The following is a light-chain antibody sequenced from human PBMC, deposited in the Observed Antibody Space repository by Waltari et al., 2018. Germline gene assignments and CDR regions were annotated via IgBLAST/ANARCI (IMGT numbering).Light chain of an antibody. V-gene: IGKV3-15*01. CDR3: QHYYGWSRT. J-gene: IGKJ1*01. CDR1: QSVSNN. Sequence: EIVMTQSPATLSVSQGETASLPCRASQSVSNNLAWYQQIGGQSPRLLLYGVSTRAVGVPERFSGSGSGTDFTLTITDLQSEDFAIYYCQHYYGWSRTFGQGTKV. CDR2: GVS.